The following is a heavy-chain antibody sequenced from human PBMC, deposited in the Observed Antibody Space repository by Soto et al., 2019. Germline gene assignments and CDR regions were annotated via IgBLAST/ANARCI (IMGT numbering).Heavy chain of an antibody. V-gene: IGHV3-23*01. CDR1: GFTFSSYA. Sequence: GGSLRLSCAASGFTFSSYAMSWVRQAPGKGLEWVSAISGSGGSTYYADSVKGRFTISRDNSKNTLYLQMNSLRAEDTAVYYCAKDWYCSGGSCYWYYFDYWGQGTLVTVSS. J-gene: IGHJ4*02. D-gene: IGHD2-15*01. CDR3: AKDWYCSGGSCYWYYFDY. CDR2: ISGSGGST.